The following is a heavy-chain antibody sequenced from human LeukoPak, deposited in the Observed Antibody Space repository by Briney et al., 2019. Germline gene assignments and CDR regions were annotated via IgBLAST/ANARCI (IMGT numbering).Heavy chain of an antibody. CDR3: AREQLWSSYHFDY. J-gene: IGHJ4*02. V-gene: IGHV4-39*07. D-gene: IGHD5-18*01. CDR1: GGSISSSSYY. CDR2: IYYSGST. Sequence: PSETLSLTCTVSGGSISSSSYYWGWIRQPPGKGLEWLGSIYYSGSTYYNPSLKSRVTISVDTSKNQFSLNLSSVTAADTAVYYCAREQLWSSYHFDYWGQGTLVTVSS.